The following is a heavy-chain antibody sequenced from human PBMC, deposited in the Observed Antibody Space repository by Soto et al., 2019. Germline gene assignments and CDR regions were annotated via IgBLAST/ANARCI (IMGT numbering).Heavy chain of an antibody. Sequence: QITLKESGPPLVKTTQTLTLTCTFSGFSLSTSGVGVAWIRQHPGKALEWLALIYWDDDKRYRPSLETRLTITKDTSKNQVVLTMTNVDSVDTATYYCAYLPCSGGSCYWFSYSGMDVWGQGTTVIVSS. J-gene: IGHJ6*02. D-gene: IGHD2-15*01. CDR3: AYLPCSGGSCYWFSYSGMDV. CDR1: GFSLSTSGVG. CDR2: IYWDDDK. V-gene: IGHV2-5*02.